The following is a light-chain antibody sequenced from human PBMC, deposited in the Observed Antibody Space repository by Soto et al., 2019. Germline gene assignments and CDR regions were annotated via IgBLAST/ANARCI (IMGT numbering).Light chain of an antibody. V-gene: IGLV1-40*01. CDR2: GNS. CDR3: QSHDSSLSAYV. CDR1: SSNIGAGYD. J-gene: IGLJ1*01. Sequence: QSVLTQPPSVSGAPGQRVTISCIGSSSNIGAGYDVHWYQQLPGTAPKLLIYGNSNRPSGVPDRFSGSKSGTSASLAITGLQAEDEADFYCQSHDSSLSAYVFGTGTKVTAL.